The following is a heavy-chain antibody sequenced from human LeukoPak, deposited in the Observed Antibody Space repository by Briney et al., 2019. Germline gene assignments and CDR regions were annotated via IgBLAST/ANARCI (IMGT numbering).Heavy chain of an antibody. Sequence: GESLKISCKGSGFSLNTHWIGWVRQLPGKGLEWMVIIYPGDSDARYSPSFEGRVTISADKSIGTAYLQWSTLKASDTAVYYCATPTLGTIGEYLFDYWGQGTLVTVSS. J-gene: IGHJ4*02. V-gene: IGHV5-51*01. CDR2: IYPGDSDA. CDR3: ATPTLGTIGEYLFDY. CDR1: GFSLNTHW. D-gene: IGHD1-7*01.